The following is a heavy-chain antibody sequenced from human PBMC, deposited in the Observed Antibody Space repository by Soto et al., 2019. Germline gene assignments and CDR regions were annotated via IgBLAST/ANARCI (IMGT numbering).Heavy chain of an antibody. J-gene: IGHJ6*02. CDR1: GYTFTSYY. V-gene: IGHV1-46*01. Sequence: QVQLVQSGGEVKSPGASVKVSCKASGYTFTSYYIHWVRQAPGQGLEWMGLINPNGGNTNYAEKCQGRVTITRETSTTAVNMELSSLTSDDTAVYYCARAAATGNGRRVDVWGQGTTVTVSS. CDR2: INPNGGNT. D-gene: IGHD6-13*01. CDR3: ARAAATGNGRRVDV.